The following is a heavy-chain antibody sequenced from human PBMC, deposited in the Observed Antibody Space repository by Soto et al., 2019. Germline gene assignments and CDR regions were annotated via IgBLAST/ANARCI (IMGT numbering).Heavy chain of an antibody. J-gene: IGHJ3*02. CDR2: ISYDGNNK. CDR1: GFTLSTSG. V-gene: IGHV3-30*18. Sequence: QEHLVESGGGVVQPGRSLRLSCAASGFTLSTSGMHWVRQAPGKGLEWVAVISYDGNNKYYADSVKGRFTISRDISKNTMYLHMNSLRPEDTAVYYCVKALEYMDSSMVSDENEAFDIWGQGTMVSVSS. CDR3: VKALEYMDSSMVSDENEAFDI. D-gene: IGHD5-18*01.